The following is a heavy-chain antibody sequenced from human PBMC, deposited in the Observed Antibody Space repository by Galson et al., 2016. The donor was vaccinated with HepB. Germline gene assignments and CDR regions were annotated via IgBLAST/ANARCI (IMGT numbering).Heavy chain of an antibody. Sequence: SETLSLTCTVSGGSISSYYWSWIRQPAGKGLEWIGRIYTSGSTNYNPSLKSRVTMSVDTSKNQFSLKLSSVTAADTAVYYCARYCSSTSCWAGRAMDVWGKGTTVTVSS. V-gene: IGHV4-4*07. CDR3: ARYCSSTSCWAGRAMDV. CDR2: IYTSGST. J-gene: IGHJ6*04. CDR1: GGSISSYY. D-gene: IGHD2-2*01.